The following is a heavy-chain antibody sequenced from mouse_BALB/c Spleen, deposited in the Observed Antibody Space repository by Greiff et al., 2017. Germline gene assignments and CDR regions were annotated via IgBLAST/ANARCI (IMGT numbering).Heavy chain of an antibody. Sequence: VQLKESGPGLVAPSQSLSITCTVSGFSLTSYGVHWVRQPPGKGLEWLGVIWAGGSTNYNSALMSRLSISKDNSKSQVFLKMNSLQTDDTAMYYCARGDGSSFYYAMDYWGQGTSVTVSS. CDR1: GFSLTSYG. CDR2: IWAGGST. CDR3: ARGDGSSFYYAMDY. V-gene: IGHV2-9*02. D-gene: IGHD1-1*01. J-gene: IGHJ4*01.